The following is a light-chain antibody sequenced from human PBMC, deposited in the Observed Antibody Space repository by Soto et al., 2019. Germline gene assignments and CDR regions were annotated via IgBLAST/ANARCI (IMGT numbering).Light chain of an antibody. CDR2: GAS. Sequence: EIVMTQSPATLSVSPGERATLSCRASQSVSSNVAWYQQKPGQAPRLLIYGASTRASGIPDRFSGSGSGTDFTLTISRLEPEDLAVYYCQRYGSSPLTFGGGTKVDIK. CDR3: QRYGSSPLT. J-gene: IGKJ4*01. V-gene: IGKV3-20*01. CDR1: QSVSSN.